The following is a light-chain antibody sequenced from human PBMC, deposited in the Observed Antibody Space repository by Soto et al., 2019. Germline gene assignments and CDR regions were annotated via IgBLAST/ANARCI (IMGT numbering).Light chain of an antibody. Sequence: DIQITQSPSSLSASVGDTVTITCRASQSISNYLNWYQQKPGKAPNLLIYGAFTLQSGVPSRFSGSGSGTHFTLTISSLQPEDFATYFCQQSYVSPRTFGQGTRLEIK. J-gene: IGKJ5*01. CDR3: QQSYVSPRT. V-gene: IGKV1-39*01. CDR1: QSISNY. CDR2: GAF.